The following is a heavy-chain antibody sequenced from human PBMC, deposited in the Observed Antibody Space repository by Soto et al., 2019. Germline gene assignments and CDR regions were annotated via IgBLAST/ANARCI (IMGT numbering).Heavy chain of an antibody. CDR2: ISAYNGNT. J-gene: IGHJ6*02. Sequence: ASVKVYCNASGYTFTICGISWGRQAPGLGLEWVAWISAYNGNTNYAQILQGRVTATTDTSTSSVFKELRSLRSDDTAIYYCVRVNPGPLAVGLTAYYYFHGMDFWGQGTPVTVSS. V-gene: IGHV1-18*01. CDR3: VRVNPGPLAVGLTAYYYFHGMDF. CDR1: GYTFTICG. D-gene: IGHD6-19*01.